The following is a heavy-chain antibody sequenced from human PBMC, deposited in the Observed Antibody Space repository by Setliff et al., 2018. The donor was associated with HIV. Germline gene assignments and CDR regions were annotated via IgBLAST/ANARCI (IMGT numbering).Heavy chain of an antibody. V-gene: IGHV4-4*09. CDR3: ARTMLRGVLALDS. D-gene: IGHD3-10*01. CDR1: GGSFSTYY. Sequence: PSETLSLTCAVYGGSFSTYYWTWIRQPPGKGLEWIGNIYTSGSTNYNPSLKSRVTISVDTSKNQFSLKLSSVTAADTAVYYCARTMLRGVLALDSWGQGTVVTVSS. J-gene: IGHJ4*02. CDR2: IYTSGST.